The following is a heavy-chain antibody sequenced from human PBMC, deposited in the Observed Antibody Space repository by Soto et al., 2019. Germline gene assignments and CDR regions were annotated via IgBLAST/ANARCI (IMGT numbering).Heavy chain of an antibody. CDR1: GGTFSSYA. D-gene: IGHD6-6*01. Sequence: GTSVEVSHKSSGGTFSSYAISWVRQAPGQGLEWMGGIIPIFGTANYAQKFQGGVTITADESTSTAYMELSSLRSEDTAVYYCAREVESIAARLSSHFDYWGQGTLVTVSS. V-gene: IGHV1-69*13. CDR2: IIPIFGTA. CDR3: AREVESIAARLSSHFDY. J-gene: IGHJ4*02.